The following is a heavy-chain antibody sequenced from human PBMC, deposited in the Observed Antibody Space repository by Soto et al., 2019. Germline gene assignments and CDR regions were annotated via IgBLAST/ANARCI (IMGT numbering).Heavy chain of an antibody. J-gene: IGHJ4*02. CDR2: INAYNGNT. CDR3: ARDLVAYSYDSSGYY. V-gene: IGHV1-18*01. Sequence: QVQLVQYGAEVKKPGASVKVSCKASGYTFTSYGISWVRQAPGQWLEWMGWINAYNGNTNYAEKLQGRVTMTTDTSTSTAYMELRSLRSDDTAVYYCARDLVAYSYDSSGYYWGQGTLVTVSS. D-gene: IGHD3-22*01. CDR1: GYTFTSYG.